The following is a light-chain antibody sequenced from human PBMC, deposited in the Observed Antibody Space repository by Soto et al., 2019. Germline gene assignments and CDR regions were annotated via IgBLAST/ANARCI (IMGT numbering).Light chain of an antibody. V-gene: IGKV2-30*01. CDR1: QSLVFRDGNTY. J-gene: IGKJ2*01. CDR3: LQGTHSYT. CDR2: QVS. Sequence: DVVMTQSPLFLPVTLGQPASISCRSSQSLVFRDGNTYLHWFQQRPGQSPRRLIYQVSNRDSGVPDRFSGSGSGTDFTLRISRVEAEDVGVYYCLQGTHSYTFGQGTKLEIK.